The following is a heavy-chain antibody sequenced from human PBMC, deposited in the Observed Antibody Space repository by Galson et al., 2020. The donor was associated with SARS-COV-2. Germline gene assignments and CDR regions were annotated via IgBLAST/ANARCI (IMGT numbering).Heavy chain of an antibody. D-gene: IGHD2-15*01. Sequence: GGSLRLSCTASGFTFSSYSFSWVRQAPGKGLEWVSHISSSSTTIYYADSVEGRFTISRDNAKKSLYLQMDSLSDADTAVYYCARDCSGGSCYREIYYFDFWGQGTLVTVSS. CDR1: GFTFSSYS. J-gene: IGHJ4*02. V-gene: IGHV3-48*02. CDR2: ISSSSTTI. CDR3: ARDCSGGSCYREIYYFDF.